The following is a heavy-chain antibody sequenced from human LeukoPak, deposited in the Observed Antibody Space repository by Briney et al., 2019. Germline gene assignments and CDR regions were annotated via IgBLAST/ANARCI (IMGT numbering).Heavy chain of an antibody. Sequence: ASVKVSCKAFGYTFTGYYMHWVRQAPGQGLEWMGWINPNSGGRNYAQKFQGRVTMTRDTSISTAYMELSRLRSDDTAVYYCARPSSSWYMDAFDIWGQGTMVTVSS. CDR2: INPNSGGR. CDR1: GYTFTGYY. V-gene: IGHV1-2*02. D-gene: IGHD6-13*01. CDR3: ARPSSSWYMDAFDI. J-gene: IGHJ3*02.